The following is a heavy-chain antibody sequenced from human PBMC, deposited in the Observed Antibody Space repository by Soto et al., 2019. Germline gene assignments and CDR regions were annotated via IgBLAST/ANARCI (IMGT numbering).Heavy chain of an antibody. CDR1: GGTFSSYA. CDR2: IIPIFGTA. J-gene: IGHJ6*02. Sequence: SVKVSCKASGGTFSSYAISWVRQAPGQGLEWMGGIIPIFGTANYAQKFQGRVTITADESTSTAYMELSSLRSEDTAVYYCARVRYSSSWYLTPAYYYGMDVWGQGTTVTVSS. D-gene: IGHD6-13*01. V-gene: IGHV1-69*13. CDR3: ARVRYSSSWYLTPAYYYGMDV.